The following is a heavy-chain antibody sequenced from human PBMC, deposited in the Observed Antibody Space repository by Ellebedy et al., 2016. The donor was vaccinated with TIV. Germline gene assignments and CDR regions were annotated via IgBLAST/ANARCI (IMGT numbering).Heavy chain of an antibody. V-gene: IGHV4-39*01. J-gene: IGHJ2*01. D-gene: IGHD3-22*01. CDR1: GASLSSYPFY. CDR3: ARNVLVFTFDKWYSDL. CDR2: VYYSGNS. Sequence: SETLSLTCTVSGASLSSYPFYWGWIRQSPGTGLEWIGTVYYSGNSYFNPSLQRRFTISVDTSMNRFFLELQSMTAADTAVDYCARNVLVFTFDKWYSDLWGRGTLVTVSS.